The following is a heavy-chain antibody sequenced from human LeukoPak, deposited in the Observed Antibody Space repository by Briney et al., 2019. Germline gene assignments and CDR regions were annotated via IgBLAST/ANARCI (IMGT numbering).Heavy chain of an antibody. J-gene: IGHJ4*02. V-gene: IGHV3-48*02. CDR2: ISSRSSSI. D-gene: IGHD4-17*01. CDR3: ARGDYGDRDLDY. Sequence: GGSLRLSCAASGFTFSSYSMNWVRQAPGKGLEWVSYISSRSSSIYYADSVKGRFTLSRDDAKNSLYLQMNSLRDEDTAVYYCARGDYGDRDLDYWGQGTLVTVSS. CDR1: GFTFSSYS.